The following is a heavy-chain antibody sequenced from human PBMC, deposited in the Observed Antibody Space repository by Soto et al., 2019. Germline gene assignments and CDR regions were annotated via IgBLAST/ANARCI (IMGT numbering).Heavy chain of an antibody. CDR2: IIPILGIA. J-gene: IGHJ5*02. Sequence: QVQLVQSGAEVKKPGSSVKVSCKASGGTFSSYTISWVRQAPGQGLEWMGRIIPILGIANCAQKFQGRVTITADKSTSTAYMELSSLRSEDTAVYYCARDRSGSYSNWFDPWGQGTLVTVSS. CDR1: GGTFSSYT. CDR3: ARDRSGSYSNWFDP. D-gene: IGHD1-26*01. V-gene: IGHV1-69*08.